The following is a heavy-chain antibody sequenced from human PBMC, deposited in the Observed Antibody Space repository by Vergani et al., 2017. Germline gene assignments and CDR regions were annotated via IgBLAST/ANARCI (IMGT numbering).Heavy chain of an antibody. Sequence: EVMLVQSGAEVKKPGESLKISCKYSESSFISNEIAWVRQMSGKGLQWMGIIYPGDSDTRYSPSFQGQVTISADKSISTAYLQWSSLKASDTAMYYCARPGDSSGYYDYDAFDIWGQGTMVTVSS. CDR3: ARPGDSSGYYDYDAFDI. D-gene: IGHD3-22*01. V-gene: IGHV5-51*03. CDR1: ESSFISNE. J-gene: IGHJ3*02. CDR2: IYPGDSDT.